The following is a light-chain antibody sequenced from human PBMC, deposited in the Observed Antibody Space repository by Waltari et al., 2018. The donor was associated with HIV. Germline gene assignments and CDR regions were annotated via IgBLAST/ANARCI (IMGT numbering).Light chain of an antibody. CDR3: QQYNNWPPWT. Sequence: EIVMTQSPATLSVSPGERVTLSCRASQSITTKLAWYQQTPGQAPRLLIYGASTRAPRIPDRFSGSGSGTEFTLTISSLQSEDFAIYYCQQYNNWPPWTFGQGTKVEI. V-gene: IGKV3-15*01. J-gene: IGKJ1*01. CDR1: QSITTK. CDR2: GAS.